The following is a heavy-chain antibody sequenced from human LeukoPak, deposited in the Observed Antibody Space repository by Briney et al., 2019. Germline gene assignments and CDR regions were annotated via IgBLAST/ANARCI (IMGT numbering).Heavy chain of an antibody. D-gene: IGHD6-13*01. J-gene: IGHJ5*02. V-gene: IGHV1-46*01. CDR2: INPSGGST. CDR1: GYTFTSYY. CDR3: ARGTWSYSSSWNWFDP. Sequence: ASVKVSCKASGYTFTSYYMHWVRQAPGQGLEWMGIINPSGGSTSYAQKFQGRVTMTRDTSTSTVYMELSSLRSDDTAVYYCARGTWSYSSSWNWFDPWGQGTLVTVSS.